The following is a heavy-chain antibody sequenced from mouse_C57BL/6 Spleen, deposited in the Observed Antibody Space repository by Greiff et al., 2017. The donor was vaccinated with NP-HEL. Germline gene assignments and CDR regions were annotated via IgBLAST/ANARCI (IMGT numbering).Heavy chain of an antibody. CDR1: GFTFSSYA. CDR3: TRDRGGRRYAMDY. D-gene: IGHD2-12*01. Sequence: EVKLMESGEGLVKPGGSLKLSCAASGFTFSSYAMSWVRQTPEKRLEWVAYISSGGDYIYYADTVKGRFTISRDNARNTLYLQMSSLKSEDTGMYYCTRDRGGRRYAMDYWGQGTSVTVSS. V-gene: IGHV5-9-1*02. CDR2: ISSGGDYI. J-gene: IGHJ4*01.